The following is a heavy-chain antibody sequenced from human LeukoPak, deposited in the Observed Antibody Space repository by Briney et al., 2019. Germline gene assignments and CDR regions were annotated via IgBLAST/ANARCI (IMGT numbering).Heavy chain of an antibody. CDR1: GASISGYY. J-gene: IGHJ1*01. Sequence: SETLSLTCTVSGASISGYYWTWIRQPPGKGLEWIGYIYNSGSTNYNPSLKSRVTMSVDTSKNQFSLKVTSVTPADTAVYYCASGRDQLTYFQSWGQGTLATVSS. D-gene: IGHD4/OR15-4a*01. V-gene: IGHV4-59*01. CDR2: IYNSGST. CDR3: ASGRDQLTYFQS.